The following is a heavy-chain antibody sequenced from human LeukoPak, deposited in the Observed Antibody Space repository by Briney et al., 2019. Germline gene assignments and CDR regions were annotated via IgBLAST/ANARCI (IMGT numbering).Heavy chain of an antibody. V-gene: IGHV4-39*07. J-gene: IGHJ4*02. CDR1: GGSISSYY. Sequence: SETLSLTCTVSGGSISSYYWGWIRQPPGKGLEWIASIYFSGRTDYNPSLKSRATISVDTAKNQFSLKLSSVTAADTAVYYCARWGYYYDSSRGFDYWGQGTLVTVSS. CDR2: IYFSGRT. D-gene: IGHD3-22*01. CDR3: ARWGYYYDSSRGFDY.